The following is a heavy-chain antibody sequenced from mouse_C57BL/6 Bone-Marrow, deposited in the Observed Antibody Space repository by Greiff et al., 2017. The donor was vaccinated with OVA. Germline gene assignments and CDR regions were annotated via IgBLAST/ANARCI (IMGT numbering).Heavy chain of an antibody. V-gene: IGHV5-9-1*02. Sequence: DVKLVESGEGLVKPGGSLKLSCAASGFTFSSYAMSWVRQTPEKRLEWVAYISSGGDYIYYAETVKGRFTISRDNARNTLYLQMSSLMSEDTAMYYCTSLITTVVPFYAMDYWGQGTSVTVSS. D-gene: IGHD1-1*01. J-gene: IGHJ4*01. CDR2: ISSGGDYI. CDR3: TSLITTVVPFYAMDY. CDR1: GFTFSSYA.